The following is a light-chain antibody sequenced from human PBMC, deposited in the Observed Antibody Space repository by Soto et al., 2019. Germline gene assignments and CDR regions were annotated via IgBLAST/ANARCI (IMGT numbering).Light chain of an antibody. Sequence: DIVMTQSPLSLPVTPGEPASISCRSSQTLLHSNGYNYLDWYLQKLGQSPQLLIYLGSSRASGVPDRFSGSGSGTDFTLKISRVEAEDVGVYYCMQALQTPTFGGGTKVEIK. V-gene: IGKV2-28*01. CDR3: MQALQTPT. J-gene: IGKJ4*01. CDR2: LGS. CDR1: QTLLHSNGYNY.